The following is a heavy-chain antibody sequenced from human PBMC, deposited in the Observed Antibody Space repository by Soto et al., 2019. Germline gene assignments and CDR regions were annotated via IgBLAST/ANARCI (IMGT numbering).Heavy chain of an antibody. Sequence: GGSPRLPCAASGFTFRSLGMHWVRQAPGKGLEWVAVISYDGSNKYFADSVKGRFTISRENAKNSLYLQMNTLRAGDTAVYYCARGIVVAGYYYMDVWGKGTTVTVSS. CDR3: ARGIVVAGYYYMDV. V-gene: IGHV3-30*03. D-gene: IGHD2-15*01. J-gene: IGHJ6*03. CDR1: GFTFRSLG. CDR2: ISYDGSNK.